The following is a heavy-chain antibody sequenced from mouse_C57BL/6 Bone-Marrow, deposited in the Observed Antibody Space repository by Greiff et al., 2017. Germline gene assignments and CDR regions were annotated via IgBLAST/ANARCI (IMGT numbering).Heavy chain of an antibody. V-gene: IGHV1-59*01. CDR2: IDPSDSYT. D-gene: IGHD2-4*01. J-gene: IGHJ4*01. CDR1: GYTFTSYW. CDR3: ARYDYDPYYYAMDY. Sequence: QVQLKESGAELVRPGTSVKLSCKASGYTFTSYWMHWVKQRPGQGLEWIGVIDPSDSYTNYNQKFKGKATLTVDTSSSTAYMQLSSLTSEDSAVYYCARYDYDPYYYAMDYWGQGTSVTVSS.